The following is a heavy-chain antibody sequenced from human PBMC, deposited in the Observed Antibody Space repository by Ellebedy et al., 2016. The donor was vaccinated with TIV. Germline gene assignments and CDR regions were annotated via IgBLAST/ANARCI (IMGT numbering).Heavy chain of an antibody. CDR2: IYSGGST. CDR3: AKSGGLFSLRNALDS. D-gene: IGHD3-10*01. J-gene: IGHJ4*02. CDR1: GFTVSSNF. V-gene: IGHV3-66*01. Sequence: GESLKISCAASGFTVSSNFMNWVRQAPGKGLEWVSVIYSGGSTFYADSVKGRFTISRDNAKNTLYLQMNSLRAEDTAVYYCAKSGGLFSLRNALDSWGQGTLVTVSS.